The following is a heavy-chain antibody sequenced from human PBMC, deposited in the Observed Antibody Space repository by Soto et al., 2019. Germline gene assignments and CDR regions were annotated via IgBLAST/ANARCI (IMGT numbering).Heavy chain of an antibody. CDR1: GGTFSSYA. CDR2: IIPIFGTA. D-gene: IGHD6-6*01. J-gene: IGHJ5*02. Sequence: ASVKVSCKASGGTFSSYAISWVRQAPGQGVEWMGGIIPIFGTANYAQKFQGRVTITADESTSTAYMELSSLRSEDTAVYYCARVLHSSSLNWFDPWGQGTLVTVSS. CDR3: ARVLHSSSLNWFDP. V-gene: IGHV1-69*13.